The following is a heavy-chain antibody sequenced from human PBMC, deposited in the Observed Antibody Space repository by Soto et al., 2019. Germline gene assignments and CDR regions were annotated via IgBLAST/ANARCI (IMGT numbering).Heavy chain of an antibody. D-gene: IGHD3-3*01. CDR3: ASQYYDFWSGYSAFDY. CDR2: IWYDGSNK. J-gene: IGHJ4*02. CDR1: GFTFSSYG. Sequence: PGGSLRLSCAASGFTFSSYGMHWVRQAPGKGLEWVAVIWYDGSNKYYADSVKGRFTISRDNSKNTLYLQMNSLRAEDTAVYYCASQYYDFWSGYSAFDYWGQGTLVTSPQ. V-gene: IGHV3-33*01.